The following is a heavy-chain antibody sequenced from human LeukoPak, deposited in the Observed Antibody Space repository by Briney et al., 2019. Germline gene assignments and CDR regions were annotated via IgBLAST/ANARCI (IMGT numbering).Heavy chain of an antibody. Sequence: SETLSLTCTVSGGSIRSYYWSWIRQPPGKGLEWIGYIYYSGSTNYNPSLKSRVTISVDTSKNQSSLKLSSVTAADTAVYYCARARYYYGSAEYWGQGTLVTVSS. CDR2: IYYSGST. CDR1: GGSIRSYY. CDR3: ARARYYYGSAEY. J-gene: IGHJ4*02. D-gene: IGHD3-10*01. V-gene: IGHV4-59*01.